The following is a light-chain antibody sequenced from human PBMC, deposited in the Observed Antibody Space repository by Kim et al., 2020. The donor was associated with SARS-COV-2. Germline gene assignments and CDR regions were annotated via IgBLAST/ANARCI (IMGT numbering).Light chain of an antibody. CDR1: NIGSKS. CDR3: PVWDSSRDLV. Sequence: SYELTQPPSVSVAPGKTARITCGGNNIGSKSVHWYQQKPGQAPVLVIYYDSDRPSGIPERFSGSNSGNTATLTISRVEAGDEADYYCPVWDSSRDLVFGG. CDR2: YDS. V-gene: IGLV3-21*04. J-gene: IGLJ2*01.